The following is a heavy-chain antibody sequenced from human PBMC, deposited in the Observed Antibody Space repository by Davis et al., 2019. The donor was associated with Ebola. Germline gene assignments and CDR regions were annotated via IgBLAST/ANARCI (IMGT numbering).Heavy chain of an antibody. CDR3: ARLSSSVAGLY. Sequence: GSLRLSCTVSGGSISSSNHYWGWIRQPPGKGLEWIGTVYSSGSTYYTPSLKSRVTISADTSKNQFSLKLTSVTAADTAIYYCARLSSSVAGLYWGQGILVTVSS. CDR1: GGSISSSNHY. D-gene: IGHD6-19*01. V-gene: IGHV4-39*01. J-gene: IGHJ4*02. CDR2: VYSSGST.